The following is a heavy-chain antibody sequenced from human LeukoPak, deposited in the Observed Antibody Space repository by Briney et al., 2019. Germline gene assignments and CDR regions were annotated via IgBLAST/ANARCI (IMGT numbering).Heavy chain of an antibody. CDR3: ARDLRVSGYCSGGSCLNYYGMDF. D-gene: IGHD2-15*01. CDR2: INPKSGGT. J-gene: IGHJ6*02. Sequence: ASVKVSCKSSGYTFTGHYMHWVRQAPGQGLEWMGWINPKSGGTNYAQKFQGRVTMTRDTSITTAYMELSRLRSDDTAVYYCARDLRVSGYCSGGSCLNYYGMDFWGQGTTVTVSS. CDR1: GYTFTGHY. V-gene: IGHV1-2*02.